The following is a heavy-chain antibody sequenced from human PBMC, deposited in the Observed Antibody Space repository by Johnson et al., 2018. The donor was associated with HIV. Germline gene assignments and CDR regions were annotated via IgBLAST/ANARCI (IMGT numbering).Heavy chain of an antibody. CDR3: ARGEDYGGNFGALDI. Sequence: QMQLVESGGGVVQPGGSLRLSCAASGFTFSSYGMHWVRQAPGKGLEWVAFIRYDGSKKYYADSVRGRFTISRDNSKNTLYLQMNSLRDEDTAVYYCARGEDYGGNFGALDIWGQGTMVTVSS. CDR1: GFTFSSYG. J-gene: IGHJ3*02. V-gene: IGHV3-30*02. CDR2: IRYDGSKK. D-gene: IGHD4-23*01.